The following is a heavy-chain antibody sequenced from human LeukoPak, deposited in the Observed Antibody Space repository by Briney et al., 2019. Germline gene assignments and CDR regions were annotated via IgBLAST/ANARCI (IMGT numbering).Heavy chain of an antibody. D-gene: IGHD3-9*01. CDR1: GFTFSSYA. Sequence: GGSLRLSCAASGFTFSSYAMSWVRQAPGQGLEWVSAISSSGGSTYYANSVKGRFTISRDNSKNTLYLQMNSLRAEDTAVYYCAGYFDWLSPFDDWGQGTLVTVSS. V-gene: IGHV3-23*01. CDR2: ISSSGGST. CDR3: AGYFDWLSPFDD. J-gene: IGHJ4*02.